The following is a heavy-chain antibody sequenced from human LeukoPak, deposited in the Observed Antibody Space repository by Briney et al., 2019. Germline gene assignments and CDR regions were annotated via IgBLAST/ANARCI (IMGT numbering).Heavy chain of an antibody. CDR2: SSPYNRNA. J-gene: IGHJ4*02. V-gene: IGHV1-18*01. CDR1: GYTFINYY. Sequence: GASVMVSCKASGYTFINYYISWVRQAPGQGLEWMGWSSPYNRNANYAQKFQGRVTMTTDTSTSTAYMELRSLRSDDTAVYYCAKSGETYGDYWGQGTLVTVSS. D-gene: IGHD4-17*01. CDR3: AKSGETYGDY.